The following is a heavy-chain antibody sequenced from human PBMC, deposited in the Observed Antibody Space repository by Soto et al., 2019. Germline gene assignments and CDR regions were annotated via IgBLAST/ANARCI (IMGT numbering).Heavy chain of an antibody. J-gene: IGHJ5*02. CDR3: ARDTLVLRFLEWLNWFDP. Sequence: SVKVSCKASGYTFTNYAMHWVRQAPGQRLEWMGWINAGNGSTKYSQKFQGRVTITRDTSASTAYMELSSLRSEDTAVYYCARDTLVLRFLEWLNWFDPWGQGTLVTVSS. V-gene: IGHV1-3*01. CDR1: GYTFTNYA. CDR2: INAGNGST. D-gene: IGHD3-3*01.